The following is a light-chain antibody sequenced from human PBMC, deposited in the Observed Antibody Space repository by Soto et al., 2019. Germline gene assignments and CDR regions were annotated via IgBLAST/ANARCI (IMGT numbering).Light chain of an antibody. J-gene: IGKJ2*01. CDR3: QQYGSSPPYT. Sequence: EIVLTQSPGTLSLSPGARDPLSCRARQSVDSSYLAWYQQKPGQAPRLLIYGASSRATGIPDRFSGSGSGTDFTLTISRLEPEDFAVYYCQQYGSSPPYTFGQGTKVDI. V-gene: IGKV3-20*01. CDR1: QSVDSSY. CDR2: GAS.